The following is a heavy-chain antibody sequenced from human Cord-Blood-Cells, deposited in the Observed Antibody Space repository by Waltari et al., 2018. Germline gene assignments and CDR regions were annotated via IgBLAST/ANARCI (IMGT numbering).Heavy chain of an antibody. CDR2: ISSSSSYI. D-gene: IGHD3-10*01. J-gene: IGHJ3*02. V-gene: IGHV3-21*01. CDR1: GFTFSSYS. Sequence: EVQLVESGGGLVKPGGSLRLSCAASGFTFSSYSMNWVRQAPGKGLESVSSISSSSSYIYYADSVKGRFTISRDNDKNSLYLQMNSLRAEDTAVYYCARSGYFGDAFDIWGQGTMVTVSS. CDR3: ARSGYFGDAFDI.